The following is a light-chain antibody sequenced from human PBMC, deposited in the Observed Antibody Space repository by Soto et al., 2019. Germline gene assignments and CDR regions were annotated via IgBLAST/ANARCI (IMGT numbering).Light chain of an antibody. CDR1: SSDVGAYNY. CDR3: NSHAGSTLWV. J-gene: IGLJ3*02. V-gene: IGLV2-8*01. CDR2: EVT. Sequence: QSALAQPPSASGSPGQSVTISCTGTSSDVGAYNYVSWYQQHPGKAPKLIIYEVTKRPSGVPDRFSGSKSGNTASLTVSGLQAEDEADYYCNSHAGSTLWVFGGGTKLTVL.